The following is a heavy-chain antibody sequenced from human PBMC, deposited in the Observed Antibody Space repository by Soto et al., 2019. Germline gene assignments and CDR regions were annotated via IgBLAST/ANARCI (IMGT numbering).Heavy chain of an antibody. CDR3: ASLAVVAAASVDYYYGMDV. CDR2: ISYDGSNK. Sequence: GGSLRLSCAASGFTFSSYAMHWVRQAPGKGLEWVAVISYDGSNKYYADSVKGRFTISRDNSKNTLYLQMNSLRAEDTAVYYCASLAVVAAASVDYYYGMDVWGQGTTVTVSS. J-gene: IGHJ6*02. V-gene: IGHV3-30-3*01. CDR1: GFTFSSYA. D-gene: IGHD2-15*01.